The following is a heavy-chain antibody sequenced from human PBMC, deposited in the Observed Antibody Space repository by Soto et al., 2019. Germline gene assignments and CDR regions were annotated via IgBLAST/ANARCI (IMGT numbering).Heavy chain of an antibody. V-gene: IGHV1-18*01. CDR2: ISACNGNT. CDR1: GYTFTSYG. D-gene: IGHD3-16*02. Sequence: QVQLVQSGAEVKKPGASVKVSCKASGYTFTSYGISWVRQAPGQGLEWMGWISACNGNTNYSQKLQGSVTITTDTTTSTAYVELRRLRSDDTAVYSCAGVNILITLDGVIDRPYDYWGQGTLVTVSS. J-gene: IGHJ4*02. CDR3: AGVNILITLDGVIDRPYDY.